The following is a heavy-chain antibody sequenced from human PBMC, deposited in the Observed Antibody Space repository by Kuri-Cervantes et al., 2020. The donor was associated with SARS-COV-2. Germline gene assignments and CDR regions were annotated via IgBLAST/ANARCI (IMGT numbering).Heavy chain of an antibody. J-gene: IGHJ2*01. CDR2: IWYDGSNK. D-gene: IGHD3-10*01. Sequence: GGSLRLSCAASGFTFSSYGMHWVRQAPGKGLEWVAVIWYDGSNKYYADSVKGRFTISRDNSKNTLYLQMNSLRAEDAAVYYCARGFRAGPGEYFDLWGRGTQVTVSS. CDR1: GFTFSSYG. V-gene: IGHV3-33*08. CDR3: ARGFRAGPGEYFDL.